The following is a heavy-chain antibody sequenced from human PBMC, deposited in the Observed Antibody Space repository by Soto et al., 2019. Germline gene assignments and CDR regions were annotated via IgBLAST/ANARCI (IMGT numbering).Heavy chain of an antibody. J-gene: IGHJ3*02. D-gene: IGHD6-6*01. Sequence: ASVKVSCKASCYTFTSYGISLVREAPGQGLEWMGIINPSGGSTSYAQKFQGRVTMTRDTSTSTVYMELGSLRSEDTAVYYCARDHEQLVFGPSYDAFDIWGQGTMVTVSS. CDR3: ARDHEQLVFGPSYDAFDI. V-gene: IGHV1-46*01. CDR1: CYTFTSYG. CDR2: INPSGGST.